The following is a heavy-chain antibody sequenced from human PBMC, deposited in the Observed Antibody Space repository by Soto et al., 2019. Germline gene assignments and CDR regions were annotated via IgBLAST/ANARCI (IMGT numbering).Heavy chain of an antibody. D-gene: IGHD5-18*01. CDR2: ISGSGGST. J-gene: IGHJ4*02. CDR3: AKMGIQLWLTPLDY. V-gene: IGHV3-23*01. Sequence: GGSRRLSWAASGFTFSSYAMSCVRQAPGKGLEWVSAISGSGGSTYYADSLNGRFTISTYKFKNTLYLQINSLRAHDTSVYYCAKMGIQLWLTPLDYWGQGTMVTVSS. CDR1: GFTFSSYA.